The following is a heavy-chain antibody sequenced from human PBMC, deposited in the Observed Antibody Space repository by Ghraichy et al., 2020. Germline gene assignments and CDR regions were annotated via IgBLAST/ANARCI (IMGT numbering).Heavy chain of an antibody. Sequence: LSLTCAASGFTFSRYGMHWVRQAPGKGLEWVAVTSYDGSNKYYGDSVKGRFTISRDNSKNTLYLQMNYLRPEDTAVYYCAKERDTSGYYSFRGDYYGMDVWGQGTTVTVSS. V-gene: IGHV3-30*18. D-gene: IGHD3-22*01. J-gene: IGHJ6*02. CDR2: TSYDGSNK. CDR1: GFTFSRYG. CDR3: AKERDTSGYYSFRGDYYGMDV.